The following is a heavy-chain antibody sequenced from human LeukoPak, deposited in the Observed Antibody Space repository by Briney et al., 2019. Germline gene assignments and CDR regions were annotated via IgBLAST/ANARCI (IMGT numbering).Heavy chain of an antibody. Sequence: PSETLSLTCTVSGGSINSGDYYWTWIRQPPGKGLEWIGYIYYSGSTYYHPSLKCRVIISIDTSENQFSLKLSSVTAADTAVYYCARVRYYTSGTYYNVVDYWGQGTLVTVSS. D-gene: IGHD3-10*01. CDR1: GGSINSGDYY. CDR3: ARVRYYTSGTYYNVVDY. V-gene: IGHV4-30-4*01. CDR2: IYYSGST. J-gene: IGHJ4*02.